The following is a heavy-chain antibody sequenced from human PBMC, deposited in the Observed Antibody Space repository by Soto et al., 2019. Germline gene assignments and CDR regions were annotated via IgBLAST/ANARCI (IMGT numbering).Heavy chain of an antibody. Sequence: QVQLQQWGAGLLKPSETLSLTCAVYGGSFSGYYWSWIRQPPGKGLEWIGEINHSGSTNYNPSLKSRVTISVDTYKNQFSLRLSSVTAADTAVYYCARGDLNFWSGYFDYWGQGTLVTVSS. V-gene: IGHV4-34*01. CDR3: ARGDLNFWSGYFDY. D-gene: IGHD3-3*01. CDR1: GGSFSGYY. CDR2: INHSGST. J-gene: IGHJ4*02.